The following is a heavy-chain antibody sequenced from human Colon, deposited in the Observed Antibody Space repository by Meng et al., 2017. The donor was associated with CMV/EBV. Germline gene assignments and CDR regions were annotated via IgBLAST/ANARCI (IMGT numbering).Heavy chain of an antibody. J-gene: IGHJ4*02. CDR3: TGDAPGRDYGGKLDY. CDR1: GVNVNNKY. V-gene: IGHV3-66*01. CDR2: IYSDGST. Sequence: EVQLVESGVGLVLPGGALGPSRTALGVNVNNKYMSLVRQAPGKGLEWVSVIYSDGSTFYADSMKDRFTISRDNSKNTLYLQMNSLRVEDTAVYYCTGDAPGRDYGGKLDYWGQGTLVTVSS. D-gene: IGHD4-23*01.